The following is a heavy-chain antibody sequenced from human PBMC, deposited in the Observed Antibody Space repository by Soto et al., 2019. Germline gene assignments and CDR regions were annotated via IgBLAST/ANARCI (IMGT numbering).Heavy chain of an antibody. CDR2: IYYSGST. CDR1: GGSISSSSYY. CDR3: ARHEERGWFGELRYYYYMDV. D-gene: IGHD3-10*01. V-gene: IGHV4-39*01. Sequence: PSETLSLTCTVSGGSISSSSYYWGWIRQPPGKGLEWIGSIYYSGSTYYNPSLKSRVTISVDTSKDQFSLKLSSVTAADTAVYYCARHEERGWFGELRYYYYMDVWGKGTTVTVSS. J-gene: IGHJ6*03.